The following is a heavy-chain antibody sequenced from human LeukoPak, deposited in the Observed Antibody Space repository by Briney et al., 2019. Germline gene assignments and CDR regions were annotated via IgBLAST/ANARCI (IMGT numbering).Heavy chain of an antibody. J-gene: IGHJ4*02. V-gene: IGHV6-1*01. CDR1: GDSVSSNSAA. CDR3: ARFAYCGGHCWYYFDY. D-gene: IGHD2-21*02. CDR2: TYYRSKWYN. Sequence: SQTLSLTCAISGDSVSSNSAAWNWIRQSPSRGLEWLGRTYYRSKWYNDYAVSVKSRITINPDTSKNQFSLKLSSVTAADTAVYYCARFAYCGGHCWYYFDYWGQGSLVTVSS.